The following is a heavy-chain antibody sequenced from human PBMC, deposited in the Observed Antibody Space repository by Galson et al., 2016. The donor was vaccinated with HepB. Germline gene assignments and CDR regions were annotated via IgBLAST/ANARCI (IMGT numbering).Heavy chain of an antibody. J-gene: IGHJ4*02. D-gene: IGHD5-24*01. CDR3: ARVGREGYSTGDYLEY. V-gene: IGHV1-69*13. CDR1: GGIFGSYG. CDR2: IITILGTA. Sequence: SVKVSCKGSGGIFGSYGIGWVRQAPGQGLEWMGGIITILGTADYAQKFQGRVTIIAEESTKTTYTELSSLRSEDTAVYYCARVGREGYSTGDYLEYWGQGTLVIVSS.